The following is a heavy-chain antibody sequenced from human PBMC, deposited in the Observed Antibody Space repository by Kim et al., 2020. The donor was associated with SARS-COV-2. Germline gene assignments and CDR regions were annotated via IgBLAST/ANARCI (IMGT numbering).Heavy chain of an antibody. J-gene: IGHJ6*02. Sequence: SETLSLTCTVSGGSISSYYWSWIRQPPGKGLEWIGYIYYSGSTNYNPSLKSRVTISVDTSKNQFSLKLSSVTAADTAVYYCARDRKVRGVTYYYYYGMDVWGQGTTVTVSS. D-gene: IGHD3-10*01. V-gene: IGHV4-59*01. CDR2: IYYSGST. CDR3: ARDRKVRGVTYYYYYGMDV. CDR1: GGSISSYY.